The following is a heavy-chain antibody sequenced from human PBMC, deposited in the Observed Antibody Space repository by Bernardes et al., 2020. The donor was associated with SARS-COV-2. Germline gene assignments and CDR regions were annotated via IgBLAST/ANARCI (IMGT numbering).Heavy chain of an antibody. Sequence: GGSLRLSCVVSGDTFSDYCMHWVRQAPGKGLVWVSRINMDGSRRNYVDSVKGRFTISRDNARNTVYLQMNSLRVEDTAVYYCARGGRNGYNYNLNYWGQGTLVPVSS. J-gene: IGHJ4*02. CDR2: INMDGSRR. CDR3: ARGGRNGYNYNLNY. V-gene: IGHV3-74*01. D-gene: IGHD5-12*01. CDR1: GDTFSDYC.